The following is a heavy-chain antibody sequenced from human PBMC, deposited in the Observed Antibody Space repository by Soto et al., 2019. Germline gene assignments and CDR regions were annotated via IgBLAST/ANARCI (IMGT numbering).Heavy chain of an antibody. D-gene: IGHD3-10*01. Sequence: SETLSLTCAVYGGSFSGYYWSWIRQPPGKGLEWIGEINHSGSTNHNPSLKSRVTISVDTSKNQFSLKLSSVTAADTAVYYCARLRITMGRGVRDMDVWGKGTTLTVSS. CDR3: ARLRITMGRGVRDMDV. CDR1: GGSFSGYY. V-gene: IGHV4-34*01. CDR2: INHSGST. J-gene: IGHJ6*03.